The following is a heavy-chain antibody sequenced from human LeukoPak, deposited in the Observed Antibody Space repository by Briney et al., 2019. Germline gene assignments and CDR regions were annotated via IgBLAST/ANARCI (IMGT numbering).Heavy chain of an antibody. CDR2: VDPEDGET. CDR3: ATGLGYCSSTSCPDY. Sequence: ATVKISCKVSGYTFTDYYMHWVQQAPGKGLEWMGLVDPEDGETIYAEKFQGRVTITADPSTDTAYMELSSLRSEDTAVYYCATGLGYCSSTSCPDYWGQGTLVTVSS. CDR1: GYTFTDYY. J-gene: IGHJ4*02. D-gene: IGHD2-2*01. V-gene: IGHV1-69-2*01.